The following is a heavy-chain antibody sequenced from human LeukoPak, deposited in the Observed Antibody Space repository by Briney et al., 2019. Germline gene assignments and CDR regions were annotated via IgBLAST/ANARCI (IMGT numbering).Heavy chain of an antibody. CDR2: ISANNNNT. D-gene: IGHD2-2*01. Sequence: ASVKASCKASGYTFTSYDINWVRQATGQGLEWMGWISANNNNTDNVQKLQGRVTMTTDTSTSTAYMELRSLRSDDTAVYYCARALYHTFDYWGQGTLVTVSS. CDR3: ARALYHTFDY. V-gene: IGHV1-18*01. J-gene: IGHJ4*02. CDR1: GYTFTSYD.